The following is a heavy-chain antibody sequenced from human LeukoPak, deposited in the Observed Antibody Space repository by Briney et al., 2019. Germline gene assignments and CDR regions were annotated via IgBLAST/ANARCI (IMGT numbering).Heavy chain of an antibody. J-gene: IGHJ6*03. CDR2: IYYSGST. CDR3: ARAPSGDLDYYYYYYYMDV. CDR1: GGSISSGDYY. Sequence: SETLSLTCTVSGGSISSGDYYWSWIRQPPGKGLEWIGYIYYSGSTYYNPSLKSRVTISVDTSKNQFSLKLSSVTAADTAVYYCARAPSGDLDYYYYYYYMDVWGKGTTVTVSS. V-gene: IGHV4-30-4*08. D-gene: IGHD2-21*02.